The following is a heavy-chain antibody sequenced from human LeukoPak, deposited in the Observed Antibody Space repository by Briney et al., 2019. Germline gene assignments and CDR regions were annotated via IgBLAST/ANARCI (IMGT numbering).Heavy chain of an antibody. J-gene: IGHJ3*02. CDR2: IIPIFGTA. CDR3: AREGINWNPGRPDAFDI. Sequence: GASVKVSCKASGGTFSSYAISWVRQAPGQGLEWMGGIIPIFGTANYAQKLQGRVTMTTDTSTSTAYMELRSLRSDDTAVYYCAREGINWNPGRPDAFDIWGQGTMVTVSS. D-gene: IGHD1-20*01. V-gene: IGHV1-69*05. CDR1: GGTFSSYA.